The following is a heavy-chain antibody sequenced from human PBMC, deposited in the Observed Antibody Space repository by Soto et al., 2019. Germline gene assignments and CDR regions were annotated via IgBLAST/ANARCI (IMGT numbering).Heavy chain of an antibody. CDR1: GYTFTSYG. J-gene: IGHJ5*02. V-gene: IGHV1-18*01. Sequence: QVPLVQSGAEVKKPGASVKVSCKASGYTFTSYGISWVRQAPGQGLEWMGWISAYNGNTNYAQKLQGRVTMTTDTSTSTAYMELRSLRSDDTAVYYCARYCSSTSCYTTGEDWFDPGGQGTLVTVSS. D-gene: IGHD2-2*02. CDR2: ISAYNGNT. CDR3: ARYCSSTSCYTTGEDWFDP.